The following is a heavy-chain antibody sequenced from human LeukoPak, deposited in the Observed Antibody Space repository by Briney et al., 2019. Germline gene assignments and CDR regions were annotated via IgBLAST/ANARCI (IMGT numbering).Heavy chain of an antibody. CDR1: GYSISRGYY. CDR3: ARAGWIITSGIDY. D-gene: IGHD1-20*01. Sequence: SETLSLTCGVSGYSISRGYYWAWIRQTPGKGLEWIGTIYHTGSTYYNPSLESRVTISVDTSKNEFSLNLNSVTAADTAVYYCARAGWIITSGIDYWGQGALVTVSS. CDR2: IYHTGST. J-gene: IGHJ4*02. V-gene: IGHV4-38-2*01.